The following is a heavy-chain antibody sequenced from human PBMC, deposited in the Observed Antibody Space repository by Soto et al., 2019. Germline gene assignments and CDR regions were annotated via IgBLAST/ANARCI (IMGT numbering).Heavy chain of an antibody. CDR2: IYYSGST. D-gene: IGHD2-8*02. CDR3: ARVGTEPNAFDI. J-gene: IGHJ3*02. V-gene: IGHV4-30-4*01. Sequence: QVQLQESGPGLVKPSQTLSLTCTVSGGSISSGDYYWSWIRQPPGKGLEWIGYIYYSGSTYYNPSLKSRXXIXVXXSKNQFSLKLSSVTAADTAVYYCARVGTEPNAFDIWGQGTMVTVSS. CDR1: GGSISSGDYY.